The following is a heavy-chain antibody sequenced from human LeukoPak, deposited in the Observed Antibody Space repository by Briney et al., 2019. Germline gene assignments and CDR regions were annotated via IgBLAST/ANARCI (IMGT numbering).Heavy chain of an antibody. CDR3: ASHYDNDGYYYAHFDY. Sequence: PSETLSLTCTVSGGSIGSYYWSWIRQPPGKGLEWIGYIYYRSTNYNPSLKSRVTISIDTSKNQLSLKLSSVTAADTAVYYCASHYDNDGYYYAHFDYWGQGTLVTVSS. CDR2: IYYRST. D-gene: IGHD3-22*01. CDR1: GGSIGSYY. V-gene: IGHV4-59*08. J-gene: IGHJ4*02.